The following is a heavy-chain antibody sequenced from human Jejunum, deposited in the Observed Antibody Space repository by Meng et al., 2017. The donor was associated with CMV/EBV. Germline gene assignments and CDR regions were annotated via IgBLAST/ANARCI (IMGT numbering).Heavy chain of an antibody. J-gene: IGHJ4*02. CDR2: VFYSGSS. CDR3: ARGAVNMVRGVSYYFDY. V-gene: IGHV4-61*01. CDR1: SGSYY. Sequence: SGSYYWNWIRPSPGKGLEWIAHVFYSGSSDYNPSLKSRVTISVDTSKNQFFLQLDSVTAADTAVYFCARGAVNMVRGVSYYFDYWGQGALVTVSS. D-gene: IGHD3-10*01.